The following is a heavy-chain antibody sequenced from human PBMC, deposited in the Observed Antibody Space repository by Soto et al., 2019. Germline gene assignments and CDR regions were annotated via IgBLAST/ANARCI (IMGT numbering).Heavy chain of an antibody. D-gene: IGHD2-15*01. CDR2: ISYDGRNK. V-gene: IGHV3-30-3*01. CDR1: GFTFSSYV. J-gene: IGHJ6*02. CDR3: ARAGCDGGSCYTLVGLRYGMDV. Sequence: QVQLVESGGGVVQPGRSLRLSCAASGFTFSSYVMYWVRQAPGKGLEWVAVISYDGRNKHYADSVKGRFTISRDNSKNTLNLQMNSLRAEDTAVYYWARAGCDGGSCYTLVGLRYGMDVWGQGTTVTVSS.